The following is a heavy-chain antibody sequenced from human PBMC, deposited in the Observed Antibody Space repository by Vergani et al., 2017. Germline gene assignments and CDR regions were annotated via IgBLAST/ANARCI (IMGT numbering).Heavy chain of an antibody. D-gene: IGHD4/OR15-4a*01. V-gene: IGHV4-34*01. Sequence: QVQLQESGPGLLKPSETLSLTCAVYGGSFSGYYWSWIRQPPGKGLEWIGEINHSGSTNYNPSLKSRVTISVDTSKNQFSLKLSSVTAADTAVYYCARVLTPDSFDGGYIDYWGQGTLVTVSS. J-gene: IGHJ4*02. CDR2: INHSGST. CDR3: ARVLTPDSFDGGYIDY. CDR1: GGSFSGYY.